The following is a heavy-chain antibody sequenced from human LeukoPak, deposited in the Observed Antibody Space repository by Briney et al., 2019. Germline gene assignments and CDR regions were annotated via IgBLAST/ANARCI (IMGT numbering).Heavy chain of an antibody. Sequence: GGSLRLSCAASGFTFSTCSMNWVRQAPGKGLEWVSSISSSSSYIYYADSVKGRFTISRDNAENSLYLQMNSLRAEDTAVYYCARDMIAVAGYDYWGQGTLVTVSS. J-gene: IGHJ4*02. D-gene: IGHD6-19*01. CDR3: ARDMIAVAGYDY. CDR1: GFTFSTCS. CDR2: ISSSSSYI. V-gene: IGHV3-21*01.